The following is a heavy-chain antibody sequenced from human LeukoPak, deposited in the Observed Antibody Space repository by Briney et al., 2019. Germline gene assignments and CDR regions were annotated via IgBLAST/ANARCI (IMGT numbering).Heavy chain of an antibody. V-gene: IGHV4-34*01. J-gene: IGHJ4*02. CDR2: INHSGST. CDR3: ARRWGRSGSYIY. CDR1: GGSFSGYY. D-gene: IGHD3-10*01. Sequence: SETLSLTCAVYGGSFSGYYWSWIRQPPGKGLEWIGEINHSGSTNYNPSLKSRVTISVDTSKNQFSLKLSSVTAADTAVYYCARRWGRSGSYIYWGQGTLVIVSS.